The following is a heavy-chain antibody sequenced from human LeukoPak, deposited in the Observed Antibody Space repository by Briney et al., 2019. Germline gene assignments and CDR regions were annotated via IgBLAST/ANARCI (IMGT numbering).Heavy chain of an antibody. Sequence: TSETLSLTCTVSGGSISSSDYYWGWIRQPPGKGLEWIGSFDHTGTTYYNPSLKSRVTTSVDTSNNQFSLRLSSVTAADTAVYYCARGHGGFTGRRFDPWGQGTLVTVSS. CDR1: GGSISSSDYY. J-gene: IGHJ5*02. CDR3: ARGHGGFTGRRFDP. CDR2: FDHTGTT. V-gene: IGHV4-39*01. D-gene: IGHD1-1*01.